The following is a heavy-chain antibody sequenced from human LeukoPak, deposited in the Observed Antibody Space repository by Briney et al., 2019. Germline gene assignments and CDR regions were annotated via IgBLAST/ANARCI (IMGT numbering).Heavy chain of an antibody. V-gene: IGHV4-30-4*01. CDR3: ARALNGYFYAFDS. D-gene: IGHD2/OR15-2a*01. Sequence: SQTLSLTCTLSGGSLSSGEYYWSWIRQPPGKGLEWIGYFSYTGSTYYNPSVKSRVSISVDTSKNQFSLKLTSVTAADTAVYYCARALNGYFYAFDSWGQGTLVTVSS. CDR2: FSYTGST. J-gene: IGHJ4*02. CDR1: GGSLSSGEYY.